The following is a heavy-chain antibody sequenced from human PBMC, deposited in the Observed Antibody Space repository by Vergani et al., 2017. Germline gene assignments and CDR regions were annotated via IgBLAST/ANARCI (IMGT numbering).Heavy chain of an antibody. Sequence: QVQLVESGGGVVQPGRSLRLSCAASGFTFSSYGMNWVRQAPGKGLEWVAVIWYDGSNKYYADSVKGRFTISRDNSKNTMYLQMNSLRAEDTAVYYCTGDDFPVRDCGSTSCPPYYFDYWGQGTLVTVSS. J-gene: IGHJ4*02. CDR2: IWYDGSNK. V-gene: IGHV3-33*01. CDR1: GFTFSSYG. D-gene: IGHD2-2*01. CDR3: TGDDFPVRDCGSTSCPPYYFDY.